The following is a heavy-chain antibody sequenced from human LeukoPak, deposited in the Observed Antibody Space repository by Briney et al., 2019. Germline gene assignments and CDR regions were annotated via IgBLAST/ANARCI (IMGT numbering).Heavy chain of an antibody. CDR2: ITPIFGTT. CDR3: ARQGGTTIFGVAHPGGAFDI. D-gene: IGHD3-3*01. CDR1: GGTFSNYA. V-gene: IGHV1-69*05. J-gene: IGHJ3*02. Sequence: SVKVSCKASGGTFSNYAISWVRQAPGQGLEWLGGITPIFGTTKYAQKVQGRVTMSTDESRTTAYMELRSLISEDSAVYYCARQGGTTIFGVAHPGGAFDIWGQGTMVTVSS.